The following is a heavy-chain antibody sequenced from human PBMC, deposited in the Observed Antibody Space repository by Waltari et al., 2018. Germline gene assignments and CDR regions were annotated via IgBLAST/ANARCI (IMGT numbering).Heavy chain of an antibody. J-gene: IGHJ5*02. Sequence: QVQLQESGPGLVKPSETLSLNCSVSGDSVSRHYWSWVRQPPGKGLEWIGSVSYGGGTKYCPSLKGRVTISEDTSKNHFSLKVSSVTAADTAVYYCVRQYLGNNWFDPWGQGTLVTVSS. V-gene: IGHV4-59*08. CDR2: VSYGGGT. D-gene: IGHD2-2*02. CDR3: VRQYLGNNWFDP. CDR1: GDSVSRHY.